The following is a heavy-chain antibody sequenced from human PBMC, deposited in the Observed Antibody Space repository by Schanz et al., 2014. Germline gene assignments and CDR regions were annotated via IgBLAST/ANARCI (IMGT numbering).Heavy chain of an antibody. CDR3: ARLDSSSWYPRY. CDR2: ISPTGSST. D-gene: IGHD6-13*01. CDR1: GFTFTTYA. Sequence: ESGGGLVQPGESLRLSCAASGFTFTTYAMTWVRQAPGKGLEWVSNISPTGSSTYYADSVKGRFTISRDNSKNNSKNTLYVQMNSLRAEDTAVYYCARLDSSSWYPRYWGQGTLXTVSS. J-gene: IGHJ4*02. V-gene: IGHV3-23*01.